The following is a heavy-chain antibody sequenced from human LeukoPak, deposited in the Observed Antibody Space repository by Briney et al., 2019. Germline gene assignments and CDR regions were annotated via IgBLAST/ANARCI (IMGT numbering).Heavy chain of an antibody. J-gene: IGHJ2*01. CDR2: IYHSGRT. Sequence: WIGSIYHSGRTYYNPSLKSRVTISVDTSKNQFSLKLSSVTAAGTAVYYCARAIAAGGYFDLWGRGTLVTVSS. CDR3: ARAIAAGGYFDL. V-gene: IGHV4-38-2*02. D-gene: IGHD6-13*01.